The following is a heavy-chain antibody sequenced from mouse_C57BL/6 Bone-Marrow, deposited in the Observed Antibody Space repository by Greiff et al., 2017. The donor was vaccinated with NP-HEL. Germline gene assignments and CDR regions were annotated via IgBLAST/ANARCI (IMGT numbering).Heavy chain of an antibody. V-gene: IGHV14-3*01. CDR3: AISYYGSSYDAMDY. CDR1: GFNIKNTY. J-gene: IGHJ4*01. Sequence: VQLKQSVAELVRPGASVKLSCTASGFNIKNTYMHWVKQRPEQGLEWIGRIDPANGNTKYAPKFQGKATITADTSSNTAYLQLSSLTSEDTAIYYFAISYYGSSYDAMDYWGQGTSVTVSS. CDR2: IDPANGNT. D-gene: IGHD1-1*01.